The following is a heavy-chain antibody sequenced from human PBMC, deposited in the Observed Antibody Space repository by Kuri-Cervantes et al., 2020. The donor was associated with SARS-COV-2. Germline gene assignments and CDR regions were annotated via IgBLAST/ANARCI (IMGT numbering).Heavy chain of an antibody. Sequence: GESLKISCAASGFTFSSYSMNWVRQAPGKGLEWVSSISSSSSYIYYADSVKGRFTISRGNAKNSLYLQMNSLRAEDTAVYYCAKDQHGIVVVVAAIDYWGQGALVTVSS. J-gene: IGHJ4*02. V-gene: IGHV3-21*01. CDR1: GFTFSSYS. D-gene: IGHD2-15*01. CDR2: ISSSSSYI. CDR3: AKDQHGIVVVVAAIDY.